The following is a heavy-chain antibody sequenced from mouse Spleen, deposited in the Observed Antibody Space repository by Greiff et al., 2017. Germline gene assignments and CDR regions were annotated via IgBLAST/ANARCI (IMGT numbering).Heavy chain of an antibody. CDR3: TTPYYDYDAFAY. V-gene: IGHV14-4*01. D-gene: IGHD2-4*01. Sequence: EVKLMESGAELVRPGASVKLSCTASGFNIKDDYMHWVKQRPEQGLEWIGWIDPENGDTEYASKFQGKATITADTSSNTAYLQLSSLTSEDTAVYYCTTPYYDYDAFAYWGQGTLVTVSA. J-gene: IGHJ3*01. CDR2: IDPENGDT. CDR1: GFNIKDDY.